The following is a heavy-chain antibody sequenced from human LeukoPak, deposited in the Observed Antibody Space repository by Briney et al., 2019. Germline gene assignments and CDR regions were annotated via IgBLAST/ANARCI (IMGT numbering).Heavy chain of an antibody. CDR1: GYTFTSYD. CDR3: ARAGPYSSGHVGLNWFDP. Sequence: ASVKVFCKASGYTFTSYDINWVRQATGQGLEWMGWMNPNSGNTGYAQKFQGRVTMTRNTSISTAYMELSSLRSEDTAVYYCARAGPYSSGHVGLNWFDPWGQGTLVTVSS. CDR2: MNPNSGNT. J-gene: IGHJ5*02. D-gene: IGHD6-19*01. V-gene: IGHV1-8*01.